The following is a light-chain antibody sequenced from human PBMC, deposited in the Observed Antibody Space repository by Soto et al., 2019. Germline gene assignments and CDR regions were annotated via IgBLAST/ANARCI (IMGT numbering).Light chain of an antibody. CDR1: QSIKTW. CDR3: QQYESSSWT. V-gene: IGKV1-5*01. J-gene: IGKJ1*01. CDR2: DAS. Sequence: GDRVTITCRASQSIKTWLAWYQRKPGRAPNLLIYDASSLQSGVPSRLSGSGSGTELTLTISSLQNDDSATYYCQQYESSSWTFGQGTKVDIK.